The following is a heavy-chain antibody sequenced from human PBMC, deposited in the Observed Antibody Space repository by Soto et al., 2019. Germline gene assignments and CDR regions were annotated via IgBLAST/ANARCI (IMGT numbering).Heavy chain of an antibody. V-gene: IGHV3-66*01. D-gene: IGHD2-21*02. CDR2: IYSGGST. Sequence: EVQLVESGGGLVQPGGSLRLSCAASGFTVSSNYMSWVRQAPGKGLEWVSVIYSGGSTYYADTVKVRFTISRDNSKNTLYLQMNSLRAEDTAVYYCASTVTALFDYWGQGTLVTVSS. CDR3: ASTVTALFDY. J-gene: IGHJ4*02. CDR1: GFTVSSNY.